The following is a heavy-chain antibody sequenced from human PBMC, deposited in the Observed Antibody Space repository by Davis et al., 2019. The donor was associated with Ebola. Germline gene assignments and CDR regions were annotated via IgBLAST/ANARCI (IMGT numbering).Heavy chain of an antibody. CDR3: ARGNRDSSGYLLPWFDP. Sequence: GESLKISCAASGFTFSSYAMHWVRQAPGKGLEWVAVISYDGSNKYYADFVKGRFTISRDNSKNTLYLQMNSLRAEDTAVYYCARGNRDSSGYLLPWFDPWGQGTLVTVSS. CDR1: GFTFSSYA. V-gene: IGHV3-30*04. CDR2: ISYDGSNK. J-gene: IGHJ5*02. D-gene: IGHD3-22*01.